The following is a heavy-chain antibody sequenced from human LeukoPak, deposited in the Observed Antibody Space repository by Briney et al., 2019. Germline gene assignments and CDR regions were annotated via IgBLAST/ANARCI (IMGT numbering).Heavy chain of an antibody. CDR2: ISSSSSYT. J-gene: IGHJ4*02. CDR1: GFTFSDYY. D-gene: IGHD6-6*01. Sequence: PGGSLRLSCAASGFTFSDYYMTWIRQAPGKGLEWVSYISSSSSYTNYADSVKGRFTISRDNAKNSLYVQMNSLRAEDTAVYYCARGGGSSSAYFDYWGQGTLVTVSS. V-gene: IGHV3-11*06. CDR3: ARGGGSSSAYFDY.